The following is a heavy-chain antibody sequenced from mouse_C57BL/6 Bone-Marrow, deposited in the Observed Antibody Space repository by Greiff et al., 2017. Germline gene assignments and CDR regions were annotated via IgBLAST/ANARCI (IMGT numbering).Heavy chain of an antibody. J-gene: IGHJ2*01. V-gene: IGHV1-69*01. CDR2: IDPSDSYT. D-gene: IGHD2-2*01. CDR3: ARYYGYDLDY. CDR1: GYTFTSYC. Sequence: QVQLQQPGAELVMPGASVKLSCKASGYTFTSYCMHWVKQRPGQGLEWIGEIDPSDSYTNYNQKFKGKSTLTVDKSSSTAYMQLSSLTSEDSAVYYCARYYGYDLDYWGQGTTLTVSS.